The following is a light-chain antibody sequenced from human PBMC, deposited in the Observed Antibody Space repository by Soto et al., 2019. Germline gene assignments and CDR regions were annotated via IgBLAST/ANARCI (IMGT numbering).Light chain of an antibody. CDR3: QQLKTYPFT. Sequence: AIQLTQSPSSLSASVGDRVSITCRASQGISSALAWYQHKPGKPPKILIYDASSLQSGVPSRFSGSESGTECTLTISSLQPEDFATYYCQQLKTYPFTFGQGIRLEIK. V-gene: IGKV1-13*02. CDR1: QGISSA. CDR2: DAS. J-gene: IGKJ5*01.